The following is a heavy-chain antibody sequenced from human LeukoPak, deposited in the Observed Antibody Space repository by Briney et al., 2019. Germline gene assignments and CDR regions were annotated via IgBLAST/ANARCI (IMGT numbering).Heavy chain of an antibody. J-gene: IGHJ4*02. CDR1: GGSISSSSYY. D-gene: IGHD6-19*01. CDR2: IYYSGST. V-gene: IGHV4-39*01. CDR3: ARHFRGIAVAGIWGYFDY. Sequence: SETLCLTCTVSGGSISSSSYYWGWIRQPPGKGLEWIGSIYYSGSTYYNPSLKSRVTISVDTSKNQFSLRLSSVTAADTAVYCCARHFRGIAVAGIWGYFDYWGQGTLVTVSS.